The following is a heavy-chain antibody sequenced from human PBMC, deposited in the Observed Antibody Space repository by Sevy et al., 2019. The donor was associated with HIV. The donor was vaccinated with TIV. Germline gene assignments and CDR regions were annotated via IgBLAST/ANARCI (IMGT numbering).Heavy chain of an antibody. CDR1: GFSLSTSGVG. D-gene: IGHD3-10*01. CDR2: IYWNDDK. Sequence: SGPTLVKPTQTLTLTCTFSGFSLSTSGVGVGWIRQPPGKALEWLALIYWNDDKRYSPSLKSRLTITKDTSKNQVVLTMTNMDPVDTATYYCARTYRYYYGSGSYYNFLIFDYWGQGTLVTVSS. CDR3: ARTYRYYYGSGSYYNFLIFDY. V-gene: IGHV2-5*01. J-gene: IGHJ4*02.